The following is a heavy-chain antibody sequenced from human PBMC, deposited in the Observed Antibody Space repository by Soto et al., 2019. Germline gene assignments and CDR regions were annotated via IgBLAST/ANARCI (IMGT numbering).Heavy chain of an antibody. V-gene: IGHV3-23*01. CDR3: AKDVGFGDENYYYYMDV. Sequence: WGSLRLSCAASGFTFSSYAMSWVRQAPGKGLEWVSAISGSGGSTYYADSVKGRFTISRDNSKNTLYLQMNSLRAEDTAVYYCAKDVGFGDENYYYYMDVWGKGTTVTVSS. D-gene: IGHD3-10*01. J-gene: IGHJ6*03. CDR1: GFTFSSYA. CDR2: ISGSGGST.